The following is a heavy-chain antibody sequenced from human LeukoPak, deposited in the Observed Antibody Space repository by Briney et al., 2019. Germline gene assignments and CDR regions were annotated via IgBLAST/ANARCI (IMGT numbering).Heavy chain of an antibody. Sequence: ASVTVSCTASGYTFTIFYMHWVRQAPGQVLEGMGIIDPSGGSTSYAQNFQGRVTMTRDTSTSTVYMELSSLRSEDTAVYYCARGYGDYDYWGQGTLVTVSS. D-gene: IGHD4-17*01. J-gene: IGHJ4*02. CDR1: GYTFTIFY. CDR2: IDPSGGST. V-gene: IGHV1-46*01. CDR3: ARGYGDYDY.